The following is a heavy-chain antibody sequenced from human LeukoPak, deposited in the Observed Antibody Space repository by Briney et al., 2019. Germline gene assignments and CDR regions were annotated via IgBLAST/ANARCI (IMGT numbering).Heavy chain of an antibody. CDR1: GGSISSYN. Sequence: SETLSLTWAVAGGSISSYNWCWIRQPPGKGQERVGHIYYSGGTSYNPSLKGRATISVDTSKNQFYLNLNSVTAADTAVYYWARKDIVVVVAAPGATFDYWGQGTLVTVSS. V-gene: IGHV4-59*01. CDR2: IYYSGGT. D-gene: IGHD2-15*01. J-gene: IGHJ4*02. CDR3: ARKDIVVVVAAPGATFDY.